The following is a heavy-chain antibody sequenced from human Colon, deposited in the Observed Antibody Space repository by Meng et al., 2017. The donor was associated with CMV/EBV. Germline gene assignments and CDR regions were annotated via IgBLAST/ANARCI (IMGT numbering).Heavy chain of an antibody. Sequence: KASGLVLPTYARYGVRQAHGQRLEWMGWISGGNGHTKYSQRLQDRVSITRDTSTNTAYMELSSLTSEDTAVYYCARGSSGFTGYLAYWGQGTLVTVSS. CDR3: ARGSSGFTGYLAY. CDR2: ISGGNGHT. J-gene: IGHJ4*02. CDR1: GLVLPTYA. D-gene: IGHD3-9*01. V-gene: IGHV1-3*01.